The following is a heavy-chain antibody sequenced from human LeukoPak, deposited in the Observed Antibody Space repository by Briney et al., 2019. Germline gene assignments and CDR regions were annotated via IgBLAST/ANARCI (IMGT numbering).Heavy chain of an antibody. Sequence: GGSLRLSCAASGFIFNDYWMHWVRQAPGKGLVWVSRTNSDGSSTHYADSVRGRFTISRDNAKNTLYLQMNSLRAEDTAVYYCARGSSVWGSYRYTLDWGRGILVTVSS. CDR1: GFIFNDYW. CDR3: ARGSSVWGSYRYTLD. CDR2: TNSDGSST. V-gene: IGHV3-74*01. D-gene: IGHD3-16*02. J-gene: IGHJ4*02.